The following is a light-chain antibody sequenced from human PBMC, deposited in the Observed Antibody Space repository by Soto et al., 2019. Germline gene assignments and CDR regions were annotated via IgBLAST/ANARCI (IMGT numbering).Light chain of an antibody. V-gene: IGKV3-11*01. CDR1: QSVSSY. J-gene: IGKJ2*01. CDR2: DAS. CDR3: QQRSNRPPKYT. Sequence: EIVLTQSPATLSLSPGERATLSCRASQSVSSYLAWYQQKPGQAPRLLIYDASNRATGIPARFSGSGSGTDFTLTISSLEPEDFTVYYCQQRSNRPPKYTFGQGTKLEIK.